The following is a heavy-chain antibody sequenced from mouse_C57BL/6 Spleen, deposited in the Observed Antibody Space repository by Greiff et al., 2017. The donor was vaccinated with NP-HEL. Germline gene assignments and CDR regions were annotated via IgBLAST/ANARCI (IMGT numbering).Heavy chain of an antibody. J-gene: IGHJ4*01. CDR1: GFTFSSYA. Sequence: EVKVVESGGGLVKPGGSLKLSCAASGFTFSSYAMSWVRQTPEKRLEWVATISDGGSYTYYPDNVKGRFTISRDNAKNNLYLQMSHLKSEDTAMYYCARDLLWLRGAMDYWGQGTSVTVSS. D-gene: IGHD2-2*01. CDR3: ARDLLWLRGAMDY. V-gene: IGHV5-4*01. CDR2: ISDGGSYT.